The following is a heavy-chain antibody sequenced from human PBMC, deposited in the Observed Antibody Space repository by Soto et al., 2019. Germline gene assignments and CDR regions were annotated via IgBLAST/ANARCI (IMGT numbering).Heavy chain of an antibody. CDR3: ARSAGSGTYHYFYLLYYMDV. D-gene: IGHD3-10*01. J-gene: IGHJ6*03. CDR2: IDHVGNT. V-gene: IGHV4-34*01. CDR1: GGSFSGYY. Sequence: SETLSLTCAVYGGSFSGYYWSWIRQPPGKGLELIGEIDHVGNTNYSPSLKSRVTISVDTSKNQFSLRLSSVTAADTAVYYCARSAGSGTYHYFYLLYYMDVWGKGATVTVSS.